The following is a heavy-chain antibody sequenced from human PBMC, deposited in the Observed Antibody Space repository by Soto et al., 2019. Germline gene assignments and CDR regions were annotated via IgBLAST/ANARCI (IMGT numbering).Heavy chain of an antibody. CDR3: ARASAYGDYVSFYFDY. CDR2: IYYSGST. D-gene: IGHD4-17*01. Sequence: QVQLQESGPGLVKPSQTLSLTCTVSGGSISSGGYYWSWIRQHPGKGLEWIGYIYYSGSTYYNPSHKGRVTISVDTSKNQVSRKLTSFTAADTAVYYCARASAYGDYVSFYFDYWGQGTLVTVSS. J-gene: IGHJ4*02. CDR1: GGSISSGGYY. V-gene: IGHV4-31*03.